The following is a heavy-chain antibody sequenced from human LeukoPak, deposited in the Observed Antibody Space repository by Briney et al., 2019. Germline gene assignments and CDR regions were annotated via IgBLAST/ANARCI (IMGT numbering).Heavy chain of an antibody. CDR1: GFTFNTYG. CDR2: ISSSTTNI. Sequence: GGSLRLSCAASGFTFNTYGMNRVRQAPGKGLEWVSYISSSTTNIQYADSVKGRFTISRDNAKESLYLQMSSLRAEDTAVYYCVSGGINYPFDSWGQGTLVTVSS. V-gene: IGHV3-48*04. D-gene: IGHD3-16*01. CDR3: VSGGINYPFDS. J-gene: IGHJ4*02.